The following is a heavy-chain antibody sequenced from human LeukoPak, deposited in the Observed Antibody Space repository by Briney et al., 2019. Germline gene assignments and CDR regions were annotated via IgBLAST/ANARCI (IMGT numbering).Heavy chain of an antibody. V-gene: IGHV3-64*01. D-gene: IGHD3-3*01. J-gene: IGHJ4*02. CDR2: ISSNGGST. CDR3: AKLPLLRFLEWLPAGYFDY. Sequence: GGSLRLSCAASGFTFSMYAMHWVRQAPGKGLEYVSAISSNGGSTYYANSVKGRFSISRDNSKNTLYLQMGSLRAEDTAVYYCAKLPLLRFLEWLPAGYFDYWGQGTLVTVSS. CDR1: GFTFSMYA.